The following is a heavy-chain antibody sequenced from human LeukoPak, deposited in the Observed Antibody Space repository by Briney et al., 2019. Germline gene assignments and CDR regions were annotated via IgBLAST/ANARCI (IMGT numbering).Heavy chain of an antibody. V-gene: IGHV3-21*01. J-gene: IGHJ4*02. Sequence: GGSLRLSCAASGFTFRRYSMNWVRQAPGKGLEWVSSISSGSSYRYYADSLKGRFTISRDNAKNSVYLQMNSLRDEDTAVYYCARDGVIVGADFDYWGQGTLVTVSS. CDR1: GFTFRRYS. CDR3: ARDGVIVGADFDY. CDR2: ISSGSSYR. D-gene: IGHD1-26*01.